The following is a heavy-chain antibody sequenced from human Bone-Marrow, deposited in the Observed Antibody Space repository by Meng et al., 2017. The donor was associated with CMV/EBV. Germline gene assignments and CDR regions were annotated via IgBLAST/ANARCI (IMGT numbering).Heavy chain of an antibody. D-gene: IGHD5-18*01. CDR2: IIPILGIA. CDR1: GGTFSSYA. Sequence: SVKVSCKASGGTFSSYAISWVRQAPGQGLEWMGGIIPILGIANYAQKFQGRVTITADKSTSTAYMELSSLRSEDTAVYYCARDPSYTAMVTGGGDCGMDVWGQGTTVTVSS. CDR3: ARDPSYTAMVTGGGDCGMDV. V-gene: IGHV1-69*10. J-gene: IGHJ6*02.